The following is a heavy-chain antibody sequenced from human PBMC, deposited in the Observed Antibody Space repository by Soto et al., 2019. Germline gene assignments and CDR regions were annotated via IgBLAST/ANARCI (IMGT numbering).Heavy chain of an antibody. Sequence: EVQLVESGGGLVKPGGSLRLSCAASGFTFSSYSMNWVRQAPGKGLEWVSSISSSSSYIYYADSVKGRFTISRDNAKNSLYLQINSLGADDKAVYYCARRPGSYEVVGPSYYYYGMDVWGQGTTVTVSS. V-gene: IGHV3-21*01. CDR2: ISSSSSYI. J-gene: IGHJ6*02. CDR1: GFTFSSYS. CDR3: ARRPGSYEVVGPSYYYYGMDV. D-gene: IGHD3-10*01.